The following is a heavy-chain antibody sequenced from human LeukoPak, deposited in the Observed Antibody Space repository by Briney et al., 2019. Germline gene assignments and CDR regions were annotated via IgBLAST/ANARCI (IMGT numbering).Heavy chain of an antibody. Sequence: PGGSLRLSCAASGFTFRNYWMSWVRQAPGKGLEWVSVIYSGGSTYYADSVKGRFTISRDNSKNTLYLQMNSLRAEDTAVYYCASDSSANYYYYGMDVWGQGTTVTVSS. J-gene: IGHJ6*02. CDR2: IYSGGST. V-gene: IGHV3-53*01. CDR3: ASDSSANYYYYGMDV. CDR1: GFTFRNYW. D-gene: IGHD6-13*01.